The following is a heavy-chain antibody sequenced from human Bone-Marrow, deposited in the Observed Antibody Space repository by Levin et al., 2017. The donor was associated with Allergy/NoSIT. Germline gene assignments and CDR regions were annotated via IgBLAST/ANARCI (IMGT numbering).Heavy chain of an antibody. J-gene: IGHJ5*02. D-gene: IGHD2-2*01. CDR3: AKDLRGRVPDP. CDR2: ISYDGSNK. CDR1: GFTFSSYG. V-gene: IGHV3-30*18. Sequence: GGSLRLSCAASGFTFSSYGMHWVRQAPGKGLEWVAVISYDGSNKYYADSVKGRFTISRDNSKNTLYLQMNSLRAEDTAVYYCAKDLRGRVPDPWGQGTLVTVSS.